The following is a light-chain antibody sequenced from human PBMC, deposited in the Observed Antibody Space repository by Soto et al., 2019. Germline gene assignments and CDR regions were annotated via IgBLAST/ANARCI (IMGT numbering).Light chain of an antibody. CDR2: RNK. J-gene: IGLJ3*02. CDR3: AAWDDSLSGWV. Sequence: QSVLTQPPSASGTPGQRVTISCSGSSSNIGSNFVYWYQQFPGTAPKLLIYRNKQRPSGVPDRFSGSKSGTSASLAISGLPSEDEADYYCAAWDDSLSGWVFGGGTKVTVL. V-gene: IGLV1-47*01. CDR1: SSNIGSNF.